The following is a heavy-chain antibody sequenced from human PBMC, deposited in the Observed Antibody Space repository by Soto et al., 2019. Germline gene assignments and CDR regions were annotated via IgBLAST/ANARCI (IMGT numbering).Heavy chain of an antibody. CDR1: GGSISSGGYS. D-gene: IGHD6-19*01. V-gene: IGHV4-30-2*01. Sequence: SETLSLTCAVSGGSISSGGYSWSWIRQPPGKGLEWIGYIYHSGSTYYNPSLKSRVTISVDRSKNQFSLKLSSVTAADTAVYYCARFKAASYPSGWYAYGMDVWGQGTTVTVSS. CDR2: IYHSGST. CDR3: ARFKAASYPSGWYAYGMDV. J-gene: IGHJ6*02.